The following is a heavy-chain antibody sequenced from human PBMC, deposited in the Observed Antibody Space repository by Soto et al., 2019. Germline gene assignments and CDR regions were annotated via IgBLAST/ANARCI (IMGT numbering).Heavy chain of an antibody. V-gene: IGHV1-18*01. D-gene: IGHD3-22*01. CDR2: ISAYNGNT. CDR3: ASSDYDSSGYRVYVAFDI. Sequence: ASVKVSCKASGYTFTSYGISWVRQAPGQGLEWMGWISAYNGNTNYAQKLQGRVTMTTDTSTSTAYMELRSLRSDDTAVYYCASSDYDSSGYRVYVAFDIWGQGTMVTVSS. CDR1: GYTFTSYG. J-gene: IGHJ3*02.